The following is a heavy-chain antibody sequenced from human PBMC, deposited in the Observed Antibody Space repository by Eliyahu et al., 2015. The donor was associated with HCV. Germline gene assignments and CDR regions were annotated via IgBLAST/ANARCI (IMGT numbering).Heavy chain of an antibody. V-gene: IGHV1-2*04. CDR1: GYTFADYF. J-gene: IGHJ6*02. CDR3: AREDCSGGSCYYYAMDV. CDR2: INPKSGGX. Sequence: QVQLVQSGAEVKKPGASMKVXCKASGYTFADYFIQWVRQAPGQGLEWMGWINPKSGGXKYAQKFQGWVTMTRDTSVSTAYLEMRRLTSDDTAVYYCAREDCSGGSCYYYAMDVWGQGTTVTVSS. D-gene: IGHD2-15*01.